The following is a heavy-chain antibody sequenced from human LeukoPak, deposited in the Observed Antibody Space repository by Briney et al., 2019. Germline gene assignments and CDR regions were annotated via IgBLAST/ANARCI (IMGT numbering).Heavy chain of an antibody. V-gene: IGHV4-30-4*01. D-gene: IGHD3-9*01. Sequence: SETLSLTCTVSGGSISSGDYYWSWIRQPPGKGLEWIGYIYYSGSTHYNPSLKSRVAVSMDTSKNQFSLKLSSVTAADTAVYYCARGGLVSYDILTGYYFDYWGQGTLVTVSS. J-gene: IGHJ4*02. CDR2: IYYSGST. CDR1: GGSISSGDYY. CDR3: ARGGLVSYDILTGYYFDY.